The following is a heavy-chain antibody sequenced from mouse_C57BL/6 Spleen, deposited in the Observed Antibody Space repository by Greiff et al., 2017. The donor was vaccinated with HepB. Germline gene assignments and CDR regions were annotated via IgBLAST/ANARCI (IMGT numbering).Heavy chain of an antibody. J-gene: IGHJ4*01. CDR2: ISSGGDYI. V-gene: IGHV5-9-1*02. CDR3: TRAMAHYYAMDY. CDR1: GFTFSSYA. Sequence: EVMLVESGEGLVKPGGSLKLSCAASGFTFSSYAMSWVRQTPEKRLEWVAYISSGGDYIHYADTVKGRFTISRDNARNTLYLQMSSLKSEDTAMYYCTRAMAHYYAMDYWGQGTSVTVSS. D-gene: IGHD1-1*02.